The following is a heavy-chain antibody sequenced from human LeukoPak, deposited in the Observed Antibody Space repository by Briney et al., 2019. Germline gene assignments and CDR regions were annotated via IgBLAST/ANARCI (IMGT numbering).Heavy chain of an antibody. J-gene: IGHJ4*02. CDR1: GFSFSTYA. V-gene: IGHV3-23*01. CDR2: VNDNGGST. D-gene: IGHD3-16*02. Sequence: GGSLRLSCAASGFSFSTYAMSWVRQAPGKGLEWVSGVNDNGGSTSYADSVKGRFTIFRDNSKNTVYLQMNSLRVEDTAVYYCAKSLYGGCDYWGQGTVVTVSS. CDR3: AKSLYGGCDY.